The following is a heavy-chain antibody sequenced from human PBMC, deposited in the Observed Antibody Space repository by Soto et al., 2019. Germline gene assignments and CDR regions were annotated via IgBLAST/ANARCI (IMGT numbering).Heavy chain of an antibody. CDR1: GDSVSSNSAA. Sequence: SQTLSLTCAISGDSVSSNSAAWNWIRQSPSRGLEWLGRTYYRSKWYNDYAVSVKSRITINPDTSKNQFSLQLNSVTPEDTAVYYCSRLSILELRGDFDYWGQGTLVTVSS. D-gene: IGHD1-7*01. CDR2: TYYRSKWYN. CDR3: SRLSILELRGDFDY. J-gene: IGHJ4*02. V-gene: IGHV6-1*01.